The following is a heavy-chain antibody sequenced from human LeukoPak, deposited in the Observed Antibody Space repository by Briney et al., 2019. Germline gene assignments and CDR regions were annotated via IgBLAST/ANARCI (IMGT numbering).Heavy chain of an antibody. V-gene: IGHV3-7*03. CDR1: AFIFSGHW. D-gene: IGHD5-18*01. Sequence: GGSLRLSCEGSAFIFSGHWMNWVRQTPGKGLEWVASIKEDGSERQYVDSVKGRFSISRDNTKGSLFLQLNSLRAEDTAVYYCARENGDTALDYWGQGTLVTVSS. CDR3: ARENGDTALDY. J-gene: IGHJ4*02. CDR2: IKEDGSER.